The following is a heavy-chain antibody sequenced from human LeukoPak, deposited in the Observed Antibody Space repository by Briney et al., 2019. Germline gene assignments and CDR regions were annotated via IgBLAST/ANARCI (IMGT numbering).Heavy chain of an antibody. CDR3: AREADSGSYNY. V-gene: IGHV1-18*01. CDR1: GYTFTSYG. Sequence: ASVKVSCKASGYTFTSYGISWVRHAPGQGLEWMGWISAYNGNTNCAQKLQGRVTMTTDTSTSTAYMELRSLRSDDTAVYYCAREADSGSYNYWGQGTLVTVSS. CDR2: ISAYNGNT. J-gene: IGHJ4*02. D-gene: IGHD1-26*01.